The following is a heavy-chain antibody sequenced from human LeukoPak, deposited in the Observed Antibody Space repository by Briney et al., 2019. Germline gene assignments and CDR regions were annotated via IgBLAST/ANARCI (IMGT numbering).Heavy chain of an antibody. D-gene: IGHD1-26*01. V-gene: IGHV4-59*01. CDR3: ARDRRGSYYTFDV. J-gene: IGHJ3*01. Sequence: SETLSLTCSVSGASINGYFWNWVRQTPERGLEWIGYVSHKGATTSNPTLKSRVSITIDTSKRQISLSMTSVTAADSALYFCARDRRGSYYTFDVWGPGTIVSVS. CDR1: GASINGYF. CDR2: VSHKGAT.